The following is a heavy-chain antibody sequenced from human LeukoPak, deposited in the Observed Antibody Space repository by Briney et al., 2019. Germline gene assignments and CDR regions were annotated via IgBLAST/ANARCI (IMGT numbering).Heavy chain of an antibody. V-gene: IGHV4-59*01. J-gene: IGHJ3*02. CDR1: GGSISSYY. CDR2: IYYSGST. Sequence: SETLSLTCTVSGGSISSYYWSWIRQPPGKGLEWIGYIYYSGSTNYNPSPKSRVTISVDTSKNQFSLKLSSVTAADTAVYYCARDLRDCSSTSCYMDHDAFDIWGQGTMVTVSS. D-gene: IGHD2-2*02. CDR3: ARDLRDCSSTSCYMDHDAFDI.